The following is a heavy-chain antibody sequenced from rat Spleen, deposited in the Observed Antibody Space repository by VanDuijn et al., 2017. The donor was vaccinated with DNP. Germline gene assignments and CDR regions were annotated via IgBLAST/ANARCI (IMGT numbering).Heavy chain of an antibody. Sequence: EVQLQESGPGLVKPSQSLSLTCSVTGYSITSGYRWSWIRKFPGNRLEWMGFIDSAGITNYNPSLKGRISITSDTSKNQFFLQVNSVTTDDTATYYCTRGDILRSFDYWGQGVMVTVSS. CDR2: IDSAGIT. J-gene: IGHJ2*01. CDR3: TRGDILRSFDY. V-gene: IGHV3-3*01. CDR1: GYSITSGYR. D-gene: IGHD1-6*01.